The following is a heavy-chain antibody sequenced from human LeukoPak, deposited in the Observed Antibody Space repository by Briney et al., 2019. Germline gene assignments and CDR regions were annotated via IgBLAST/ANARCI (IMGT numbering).Heavy chain of an antibody. D-gene: IGHD2-8*01. CDR3: AREKNGAPRAYNWFDP. CDR2: INHSGST. V-gene: IGHV4-34*01. J-gene: IGHJ5*02. Sequence: SETLSLTCAVYGGSFSGYYWSWIRQPPGKGLEWIGEINHSGSTNYNPSLKSRVTISVDTSKNQFSLKLSSVTAADTAVYYCAREKNGAPRAYNWFDPWGQGTLVTVSS. CDR1: GGSFSGYY.